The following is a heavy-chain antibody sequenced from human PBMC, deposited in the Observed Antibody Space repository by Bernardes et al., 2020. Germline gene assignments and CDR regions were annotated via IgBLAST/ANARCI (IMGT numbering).Heavy chain of an antibody. V-gene: IGHV1-69*13. Sequence: SVKVSCKASGGTFSSYAISWVRQAPGQGLEWMGGIIPIFGTANYAQKFQGRVTITADESTSTAYMELSSLRSEDTAVYYCARGGRYGDYVGYFDYWGQGTLVTVSS. J-gene: IGHJ4*02. CDR2: IIPIFGTA. CDR1: GGTFSSYA. CDR3: ARGGRYGDYVGYFDY. D-gene: IGHD4-17*01.